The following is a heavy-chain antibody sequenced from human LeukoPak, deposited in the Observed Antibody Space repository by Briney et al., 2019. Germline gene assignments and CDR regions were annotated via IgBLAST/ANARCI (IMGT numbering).Heavy chain of an antibody. V-gene: IGHV3-9*03. J-gene: IGHJ2*01. CDR3: ARVGARSWYFDL. CDR2: ISWNSGSI. Sequence: GGSLRLSXAASGFTFEDYAMHWVRQAPGKGLEWVSGISWNSGSIGYADSVKGRFTISRDNAMNSLYLQMNSLRAEDMALYYCARVGARSWYFDLWGRGTLVTVSS. CDR1: GFTFEDYA. D-gene: IGHD1-26*01.